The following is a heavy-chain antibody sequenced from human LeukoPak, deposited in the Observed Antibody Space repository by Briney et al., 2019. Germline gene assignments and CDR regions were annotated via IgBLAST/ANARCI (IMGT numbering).Heavy chain of an antibody. Sequence: ASVKVSCKASGGTFSSYAISWVRQAPGQGLEWMGGIIPIFGTANYAQKFQGRVTITADESTSTAYMELSSLRSEDTAVYYCARDRGYCTGGVCYMRLKGYYMDVWGKGTTVTVSS. D-gene: IGHD2-8*02. CDR3: ARDRGYCTGGVCYMRLKGYYMDV. V-gene: IGHV1-69*13. CDR1: GGTFSSYA. J-gene: IGHJ6*03. CDR2: IIPIFGTA.